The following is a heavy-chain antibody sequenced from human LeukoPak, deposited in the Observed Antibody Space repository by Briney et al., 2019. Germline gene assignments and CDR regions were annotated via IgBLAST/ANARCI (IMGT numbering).Heavy chain of an antibody. CDR3: AREGYYDSSGSTPGPFDY. CDR1: GYSISSGYY. CDR2: IYHSGST. V-gene: IGHV4-38-2*02. J-gene: IGHJ4*02. D-gene: IGHD3-22*01. Sequence: SETLSLTCTVSGYSISSGYYWGWIRQPPGKGLEWIGSIYHSGSTNYNPSLKSRVTISVDKSKNQFSLKLSSVTAADTAVYYCAREGYYDSSGSTPGPFDYWGQGTLVTVSS.